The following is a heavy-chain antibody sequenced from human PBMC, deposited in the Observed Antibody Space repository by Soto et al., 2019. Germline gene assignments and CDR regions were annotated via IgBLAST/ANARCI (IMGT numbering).Heavy chain of an antibody. CDR2: INPNSGGT. J-gene: IGHJ3*02. CDR3: ARDADILTGSDAFDI. V-gene: IGHV1-2*02. Sequence: ASVKVSCKASGYTFTGYYMHWVRQAPGQGLEWMGWINPNSGGTNYADSVKGRFTISRDNAKNSLYLQMNSLRVEDTAVYYCARDADILTGSDAFDIWGQGTMVTVSS. CDR1: GYTFTGYY. D-gene: IGHD3-9*01.